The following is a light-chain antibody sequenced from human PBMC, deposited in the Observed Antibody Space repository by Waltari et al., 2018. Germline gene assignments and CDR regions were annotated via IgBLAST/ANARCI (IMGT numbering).Light chain of an antibody. Sequence: IVFTQSPATLSLSPGERATLSCRASQSVSSYLAWYQQKPGQAPRLLIYDASSRATGMPARFSGSESGTDFTLTISSLEPEDFAVYYCQQRSNWLTFGGGTKVEIK. CDR2: DAS. CDR1: QSVSSY. J-gene: IGKJ4*01. V-gene: IGKV3-11*01. CDR3: QQRSNWLT.